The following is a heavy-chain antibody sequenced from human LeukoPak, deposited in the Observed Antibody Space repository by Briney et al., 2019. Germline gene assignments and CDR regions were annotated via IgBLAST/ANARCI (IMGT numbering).Heavy chain of an antibody. CDR2: IYSDRRTT. V-gene: IGHV3-33*01. Sequence: GGSLRLSCAASGFTFSSYGMHWVRQAPGKGLEWVAVIYSDRRTTYYADSVKGRFTVSRDNSKSTLYLQMNSLRDEDTAVYYCATGPQSAAAGILDYWGQGTLVTVSS. CDR3: ATGPQSAAAGILDY. J-gene: IGHJ4*02. D-gene: IGHD6-13*01. CDR1: GFTFSSYG.